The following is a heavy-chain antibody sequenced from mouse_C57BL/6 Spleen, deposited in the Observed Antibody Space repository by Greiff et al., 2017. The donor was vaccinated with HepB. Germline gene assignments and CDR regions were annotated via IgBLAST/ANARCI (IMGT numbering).Heavy chain of an antibody. J-gene: IGHJ3*01. D-gene: IGHD4-1*01. CDR1: GFSLTSYG. CDR3: ARNFEDLGRFAY. Sequence: VKLVESGPGLVQPSQSLSITCTVSGFSLTSYGVHWVRQSPGKGLEWLGVIWSGGSTDYNAAFISRLSISKDNSKSQVFFKMNSLQADDTAIYYCARNFEDLGRFAYWGQGTLVTVSA. V-gene: IGHV2-2*01. CDR2: IWSGGST.